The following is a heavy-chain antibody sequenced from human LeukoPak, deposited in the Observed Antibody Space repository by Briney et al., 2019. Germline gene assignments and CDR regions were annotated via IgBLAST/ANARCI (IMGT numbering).Heavy chain of an antibody. Sequence: GGSLRLSCAASGSAFSRSWIHWVRQAPGKGLVWVSHINNDATRTTYADSVKGRFIISRDNAKNTLYLQMNSLRAEDTAVYYCARSLSGWYAFDIWGQGTMVTVSS. CDR3: ARSLSGWYAFDI. V-gene: IGHV3-74*01. CDR1: GSAFSRSW. D-gene: IGHD6-19*01. CDR2: INNDATRT. J-gene: IGHJ3*02.